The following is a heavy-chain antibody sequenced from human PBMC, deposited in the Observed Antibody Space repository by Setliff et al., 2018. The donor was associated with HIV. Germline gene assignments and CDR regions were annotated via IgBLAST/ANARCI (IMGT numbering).Heavy chain of an antibody. CDR1: GGSISNSDFY. Sequence: SETLSLTCTVSGGSISNSDFYWGWNRQSPGKGLEWIGSIYYRGATYYNPTLQSRVTISADTSKNQFYLKLTSVTAADTAIYYCARPYDSLYGWGQGVLVTVS. J-gene: IGHJ4*02. CDR2: IYYRGAT. CDR3: ARPYDSLYG. D-gene: IGHD3-22*01. V-gene: IGHV4-39*01.